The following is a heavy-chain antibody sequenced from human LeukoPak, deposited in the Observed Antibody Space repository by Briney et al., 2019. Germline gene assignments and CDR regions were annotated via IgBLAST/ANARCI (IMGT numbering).Heavy chain of an antibody. D-gene: IGHD3-3*01. V-gene: IGHV3-23*01. Sequence: HPGESLKISCAASGFTFSSYAMSWVRQAPGKGLEWVSAISGSGGSTYYADSVKGRFTISRDNSKNTLYLQMNSLRAEDTAVYYCAKTTSQYDFWSGYYPLPDYWGQGTLVTVSS. CDR3: AKTTSQYDFWSGYYPLPDY. CDR1: GFTFSSYA. CDR2: ISGSGGST. J-gene: IGHJ4*02.